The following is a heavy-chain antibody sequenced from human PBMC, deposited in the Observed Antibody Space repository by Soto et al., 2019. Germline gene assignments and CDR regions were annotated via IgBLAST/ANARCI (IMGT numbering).Heavy chain of an antibody. CDR1: GGSTSSDNY. D-gene: IGHD3-16*01. CDR3: AREEKQLSRYGGDFDY. CDR2: IYYSGNT. V-gene: IGHV4-59*01. Sequence: QVQLQESGPGLVKPSQTLSLTCTVSGGSTSSDNYWSWIRQPPGKGLEWIGHIYYSGNTDYNPSLKSRVTISVDTSKNQFSLKVTSVTAADTAVYFCAREEKQLSRYGGDFDYWGQGILVTVSS. J-gene: IGHJ4*02.